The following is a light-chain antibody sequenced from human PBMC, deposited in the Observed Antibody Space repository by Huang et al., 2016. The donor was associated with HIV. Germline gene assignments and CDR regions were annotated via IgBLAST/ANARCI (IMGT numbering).Light chain of an antibody. Sequence: EIVMTQSPATLSVSPGETVALSCRASQRLSGNLAWDQHKPGQTPRLLTYATSIRAAAVPGRFSGSGSGSEFTLTISSLLSEDSAVYYCQHYNDWPRTFGQGTKLEIK. CDR3: QHYNDWPRT. J-gene: IGKJ2*01. CDR2: ATS. V-gene: IGKV3D-15*01. CDR1: QRLSGN.